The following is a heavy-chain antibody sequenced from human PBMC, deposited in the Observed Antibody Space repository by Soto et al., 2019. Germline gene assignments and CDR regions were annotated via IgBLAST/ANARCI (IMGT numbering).Heavy chain of an antibody. J-gene: IGHJ6*04. CDR3: ARKEIRYFDWLFPDYGMAV. D-gene: IGHD3-9*01. CDR2: IIPIFGTA. Sequence: GASVKVSCKASGGTFSSYAISWVRQAPGQGLEWMGGIIPIFGTANYAQKFQGRVTITADKSTSTAYMELSSLRSEDTAVYYCARKEIRYFDWLFPDYGMAVWGKGTTVTVSS. V-gene: IGHV1-69*06. CDR1: GGTFSSYA.